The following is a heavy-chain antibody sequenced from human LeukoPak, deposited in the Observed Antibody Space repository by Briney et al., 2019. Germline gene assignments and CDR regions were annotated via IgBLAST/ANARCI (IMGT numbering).Heavy chain of an antibody. CDR2: ISSSSYI. Sequence: SGGSLRLSCAASGFTFSSYSMNWVRQAPGKGLEWVSSISSSSYIYYADSVKGRFTISRDNAKNSLYLQMNSLRAEDTAVYYCARVPETVLTGFDTIYAFDIWGQGTMVTVSS. J-gene: IGHJ3*02. CDR1: GFTFSSYS. V-gene: IGHV3-21*01. CDR3: ARVPETVLTGFDTIYAFDI. D-gene: IGHD3-9*01.